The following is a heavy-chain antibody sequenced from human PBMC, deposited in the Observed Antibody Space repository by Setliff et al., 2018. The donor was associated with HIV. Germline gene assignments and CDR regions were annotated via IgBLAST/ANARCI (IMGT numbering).Heavy chain of an antibody. CDR2: IKSKTDGGTT. CDR3: ITDLGGSYHGWNY. V-gene: IGHV3-15*07. D-gene: IGHD1-26*01. J-gene: IGHJ4*02. Sequence: GGSLRLSCAASGFTFSNAWMNWVRQAPGKGLEWVGRIKSKTDGGTTDYAAPVKGRFTISRDDSKNTLYLQMNSLKTEDTAVYYCITDLGGSYHGWNYWGQGTLVTVSS. CDR1: GFTFSNAW.